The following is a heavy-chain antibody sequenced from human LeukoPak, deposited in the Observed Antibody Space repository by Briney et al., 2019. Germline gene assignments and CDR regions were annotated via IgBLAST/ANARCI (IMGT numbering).Heavy chain of an antibody. Sequence: GSLRLSCAASGFTFSSYSMNWVRQAPGKGLEWVSSISSSSSYIYYADSVKGRFTISRDNAKNSLYLQMNSLRAEDTAVYYCAREVVVAATHGDAFDIWGQGTMVTVSS. CDR2: ISSSSSYI. J-gene: IGHJ3*02. CDR3: AREVVVAATHGDAFDI. D-gene: IGHD2-15*01. CDR1: GFTFSSYS. V-gene: IGHV3-21*01.